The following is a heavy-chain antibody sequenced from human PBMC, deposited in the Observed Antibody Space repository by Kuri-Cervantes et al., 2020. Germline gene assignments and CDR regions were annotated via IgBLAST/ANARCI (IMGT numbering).Heavy chain of an antibody. CDR3: ASRGVVTAAFDI. V-gene: IGHV4-30-2*01. D-gene: IGHD2-21*02. CDR2: IYHSGST. J-gene: IGHJ3*02. CDR1: GGSISSGGYS. Sequence: SQTLSLTCAVSGGSISSGGYSWSWIRQPPGKGLEWIGYIYHSGSTYYNPSRKSRVTISVDRSKNQFALKLSSVTAADTAVYYCASRGVVTAAFDIWGQGTMVTVSS.